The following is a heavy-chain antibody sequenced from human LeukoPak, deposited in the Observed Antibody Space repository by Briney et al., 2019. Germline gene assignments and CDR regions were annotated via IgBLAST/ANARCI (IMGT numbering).Heavy chain of an antibody. CDR3: ARARGIAAAGTRVWFDP. D-gene: IGHD6-13*01. CDR1: GFILSTYS. CDR2: ITRSSSYI. J-gene: IGHJ5*02. Sequence: GGSLRLSCEASGFILSTYSMNWVRQAPGKGLEWVSSITRSSSYIYYADSVKGRFTISRDNAKNSLYLQMNSLRAEDTAVYYCARARGIAAAGTRVWFDPWGQGTLVTVSS. V-gene: IGHV3-21*01.